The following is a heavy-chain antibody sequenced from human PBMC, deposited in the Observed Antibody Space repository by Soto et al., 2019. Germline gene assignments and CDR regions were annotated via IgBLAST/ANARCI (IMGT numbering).Heavy chain of an antibody. V-gene: IGHV3-11*06. D-gene: IGHD2-15*01. Sequence: GGSLRLSCAASGFTFSDHYMSWIRQAPGKGLEWVSYISSSSSYTNYADSVKGRFTISRDNAKNSLYLQMNSLRAEDTAVYYCARHTPAISISDHWGQGTLVTVSS. CDR2: ISSSSSYT. CDR1: GFTFSDHY. CDR3: ARHTPAISISDH. J-gene: IGHJ4*02.